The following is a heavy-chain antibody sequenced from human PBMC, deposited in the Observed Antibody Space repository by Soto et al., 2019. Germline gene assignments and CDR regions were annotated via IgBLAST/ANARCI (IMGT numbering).Heavy chain of an antibody. J-gene: IGHJ6*02. D-gene: IGHD3-16*02. CDR3: ARGGVEFGGVIYYYYYGMDV. CDR2: IYYSGST. V-gene: IGHV4-31*03. CDR1: GGSISSGGYY. Sequence: QVQLQESGPGLVKPSQTLSLTCTVSGGSISSGGYYWSWIRQHPGKGLEWIGYIYYSGSTYYNPSLESRVTISVVTSKIQFSLKLSSVTAADTAVYYCARGGVEFGGVIYYYYYGMDVWGQGTTVTVSS.